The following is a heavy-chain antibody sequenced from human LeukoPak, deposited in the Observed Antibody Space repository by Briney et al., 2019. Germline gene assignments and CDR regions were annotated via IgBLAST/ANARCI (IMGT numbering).Heavy chain of an antibody. V-gene: IGHV4-39*07. J-gene: IGHJ5*02. CDR3: ARIKACSSTSCYPGFDWFDP. Sequence: PSETLSLTCTVSGGSISSSRYYWGWIRQPPGKGLEWIGSIHYSGSTYYNPSLKSRVTVSVDTSENQFSLKLSSVAAADTAVYYCARIKACSSTSCYPGFDWFDPWGQGTLVTVSS. CDR2: IHYSGST. CDR1: GGSISSSRYY. D-gene: IGHD2-2*01.